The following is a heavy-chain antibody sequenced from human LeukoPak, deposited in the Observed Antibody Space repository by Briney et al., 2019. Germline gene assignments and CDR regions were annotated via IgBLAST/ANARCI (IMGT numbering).Heavy chain of an antibody. J-gene: IGHJ6*02. V-gene: IGHV3-48*04. Sequence: GGSLRLSCAASGFTFNSYGMSWVRQAPGKGLEWVSYISSSSSTIYYADSVKGRFTISRDNAKNSLYLQMNSLRAEDTALYYCAKDLSSAITSALVLDVWGQGTTVIVSS. D-gene: IGHD3-22*01. CDR2: ISSSSSTI. CDR3: AKDLSSAITSALVLDV. CDR1: GFTFNSYG.